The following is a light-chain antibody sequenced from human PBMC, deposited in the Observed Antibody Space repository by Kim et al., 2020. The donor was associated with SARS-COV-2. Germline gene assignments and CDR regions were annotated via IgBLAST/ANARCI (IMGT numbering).Light chain of an antibody. J-gene: IGLJ3*02. CDR3: ASWDNSLSAGRV. V-gene: IGLV1-51*01. Sequence: HKVTISCAGSTSNIGNNYVSWYQQFPGTAPKLLIYDNNKRPSGVPDRFSGSTSGTSATLGITGLQTGDEADYYCASWDNSLSAGRVFGGGTQLTVL. CDR2: DNN. CDR1: TSNIGNNY.